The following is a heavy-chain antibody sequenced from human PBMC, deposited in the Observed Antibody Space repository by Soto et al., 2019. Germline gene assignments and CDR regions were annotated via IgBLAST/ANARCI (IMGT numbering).Heavy chain of an antibody. D-gene: IGHD6-6*01. Sequence: PSETLSLTCTVSGGSISSYYWSWIRQPPGKGLEWIGYIYYSGSTSYNPSLKSRVTISVDTSKNQFSLKLSSVTAADTAVYYCARGGHSSSSVFFYYYMDVWGKGTTVTVSS. CDR3: ARGGHSSSSVFFYYYMDV. CDR2: IYYSGST. CDR1: GGSISSYY. V-gene: IGHV4-59*01. J-gene: IGHJ6*03.